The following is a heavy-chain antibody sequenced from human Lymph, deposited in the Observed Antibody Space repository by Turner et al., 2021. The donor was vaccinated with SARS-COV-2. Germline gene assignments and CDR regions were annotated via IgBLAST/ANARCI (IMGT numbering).Heavy chain of an antibody. J-gene: IGHJ5*02. D-gene: IGHD2-21*02. CDR1: GGSMNSTY. CDR2: IYYRGST. CDR3: ARETVNNWVDP. V-gene: IGHV4-59*01. Sequence: QAQLQESGPRLVTPLETLSLTCTVAGGSMNSTYWSWIRQPPGKRLEWIRYIYYRGSTNDNPSLKSRVTISVDTSKNQFSRKLTSVTAADTAIYYCARETVNNWVDPWGQGILVTVSS.